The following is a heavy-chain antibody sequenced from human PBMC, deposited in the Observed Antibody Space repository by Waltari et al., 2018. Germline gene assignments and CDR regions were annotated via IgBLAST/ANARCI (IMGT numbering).Heavy chain of an antibody. D-gene: IGHD3-10*01. V-gene: IGHV3-30*02. CDR3: ARSQLKYFDY. CDR2: IRYDGSNK. CDR1: GFTFSSYG. Sequence: QVQLVESGGGVVQPGGSLRLSCAASGFTFSSYGMHWVRQAPGKGLEWVAFIRYDGSNKYYADSVKGRFTISRDNSKNTLYLQMNSLRAEDTAVYYCARSQLKYFDYWGQGTLVTVSS. J-gene: IGHJ4*02.